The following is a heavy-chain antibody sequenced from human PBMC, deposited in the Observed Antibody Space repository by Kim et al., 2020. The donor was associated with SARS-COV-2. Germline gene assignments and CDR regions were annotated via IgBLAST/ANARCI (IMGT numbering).Heavy chain of an antibody. CDR3: AKDGGYSSSWSHFEY. CDR1: GFTFGDHA. V-gene: IGHV3-9*01. Sequence: GGSLRLSCAASGFTFGDHAMHWVRQTPGRGLEWVSATLWNSQIITYADSVKGRFTISRDNAKRSLYLQMNSLRPEDTALYYCAKDGGYSSSWSHFEYWGQGTLVTVSS. J-gene: IGHJ4*02. CDR2: TLWNSQII. D-gene: IGHD6-13*01.